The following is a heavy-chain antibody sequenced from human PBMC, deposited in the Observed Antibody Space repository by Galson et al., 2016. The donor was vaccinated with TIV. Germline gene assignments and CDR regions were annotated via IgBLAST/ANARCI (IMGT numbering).Heavy chain of an antibody. J-gene: IGHJ6*02. V-gene: IGHV3-7*03. CDR1: GFTFSSYE. CDR2: IKQDGSEK. Sequence: SLRLSCAGSGFTFSSYEVNWVRQAPGKGLEWVANIKQDGSEKNYVDSVKGRFIISRDNAKNSLYLQMNSLRAEDTAMYYCARDRVGGLDVWGQGTTVTVSS. CDR3: ARDRVGGLDV. D-gene: IGHD3-16*01.